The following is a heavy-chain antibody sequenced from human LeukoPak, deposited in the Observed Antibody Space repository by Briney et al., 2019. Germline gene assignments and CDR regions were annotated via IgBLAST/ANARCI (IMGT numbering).Heavy chain of an antibody. CDR2: ISTSSSYI. Sequence: GGSLRLSCAASGFTFSGYTMNWVRQAPGKGLEWVSSISTSSSYIYYADSVKGRFTISRGNAKNSLYLQMNSLRAEDTAVYYCARAPTTVTPPGYWGQGTLVTVSS. CDR3: ARAPTTVTPPGY. V-gene: IGHV3-21*01. J-gene: IGHJ4*02. D-gene: IGHD4-17*01. CDR1: GFTFSGYT.